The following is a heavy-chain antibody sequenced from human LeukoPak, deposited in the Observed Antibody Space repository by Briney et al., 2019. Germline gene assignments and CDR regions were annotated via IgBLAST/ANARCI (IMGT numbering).Heavy chain of an antibody. CDR3: SLVGAINYFDY. J-gene: IGHJ4*02. V-gene: IGHV1-2*06. CDR1: GYTFTGYY. D-gene: IGHD1-26*01. Sequence: ASVKVSCXASGYTFTGYYMHWVRQAPGQGLGWMGRINPNSGGTNYAQKFQGRVTMTRDTSISTAYMELSRLRSDDTAVYYCSLVGAINYFDYWGQGTLVTVSS. CDR2: INPNSGGT.